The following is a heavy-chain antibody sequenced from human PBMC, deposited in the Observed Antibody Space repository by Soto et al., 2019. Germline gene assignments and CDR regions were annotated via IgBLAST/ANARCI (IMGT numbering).Heavy chain of an antibody. J-gene: IGHJ4*02. CDR1: GFTVSSNY. Sequence: EVQLVESGGGLIQPGGSLRLSCAASGFTVSSNYMSWVRQAPGKGLEWVSVLYSGGTTYYADSVKGRFTISRDNCKNTLYLQMNSLRADDTDVYYCASGKTYPAPYDCWGQGTLVTVSS. V-gene: IGHV3-53*01. CDR2: LYSGGTT. CDR3: ASGKTYPAPYDC. D-gene: IGHD1-1*01.